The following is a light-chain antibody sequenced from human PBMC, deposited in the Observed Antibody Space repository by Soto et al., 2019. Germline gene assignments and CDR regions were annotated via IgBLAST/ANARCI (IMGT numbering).Light chain of an antibody. CDR3: QQYGSSPWT. CDR2: GAS. J-gene: IGKJ1*01. Sequence: EIVLTQSPGTLSLSPGERATLSCRASQSVASSYLAWYQQKPGQAPRLLIYGASSRATGIPDRFSGRGSGTDFTLTISRLEPEDFAEYYCQQYGSSPWTFGQGTKVEIK. V-gene: IGKV3-20*01. CDR1: QSVASSY.